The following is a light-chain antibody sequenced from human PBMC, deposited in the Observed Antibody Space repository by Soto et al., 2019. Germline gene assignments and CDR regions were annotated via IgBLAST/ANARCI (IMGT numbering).Light chain of an antibody. Sequence: QSVLTQPASVSGSPGQSITISCTGTSSDVGSYNLVSWYQQHPGKAPKLMIYDVRNRPSGTSNRFSGSKSGNTASLTISGLQAEDEADYYCSSYTTSSTLYVFGTGTKVTVL. J-gene: IGLJ1*01. CDR2: DVR. V-gene: IGLV2-14*02. CDR1: SSDVGSYNL. CDR3: SSYTTSSTLYV.